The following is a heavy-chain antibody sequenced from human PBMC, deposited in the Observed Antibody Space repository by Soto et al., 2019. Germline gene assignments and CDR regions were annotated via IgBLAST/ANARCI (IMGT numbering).Heavy chain of an antibody. CDR3: ARVCGGDCHYGMDV. J-gene: IGHJ6*02. V-gene: IGHV4-31*03. CDR1: GGSISSGGYY. D-gene: IGHD2-21*02. CDR2: IYYSGST. Sequence: QVQLQESGPGLVKPSQTLSLTCTVSGGSISSGGYYWSWIRQHPGKGLEWIGYIYYSGSTYYNPSRKTRVTISLDTSKNQFSLKLSSVTAADTAVYYCARVCGGDCHYGMDVWGQGTTVTVSS.